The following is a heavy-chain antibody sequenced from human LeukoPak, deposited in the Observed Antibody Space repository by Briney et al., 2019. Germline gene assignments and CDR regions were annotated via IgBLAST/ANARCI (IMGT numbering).Heavy chain of an antibody. J-gene: IGHJ5*02. D-gene: IGHD2-2*01. CDR1: GGSFSGYY. CDR3: ARLFLVVVPATRGFDP. V-gene: IGHV4-34*01. CDR2: INHSGST. Sequence: SGTLSLTCAVYGGSFSGYYWSWIRQPPGKGLEWIGEINHSGSTNYNPSLKSRVTISVDTSKNQFSLKLSSVTAADTAVYYCARLFLVVVPATRGFDPWGQGTLVTVSS.